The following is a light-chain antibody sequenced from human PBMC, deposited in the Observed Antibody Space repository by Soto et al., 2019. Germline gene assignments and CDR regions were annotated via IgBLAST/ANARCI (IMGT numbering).Light chain of an antibody. Sequence: DIQMTQSPSTLSASVGDRVTITCRASQSISSWLAWYQQKPGKDPKLLIYDAFSLESGVPSRFSGSGSGTEFTRTISSLQPDDYATNYCQQYNSYSRYTFGQATKLEIK. CDR3: QQYNSYSRYT. V-gene: IGKV1-5*01. CDR1: QSISSW. CDR2: DAF. J-gene: IGKJ2*01.